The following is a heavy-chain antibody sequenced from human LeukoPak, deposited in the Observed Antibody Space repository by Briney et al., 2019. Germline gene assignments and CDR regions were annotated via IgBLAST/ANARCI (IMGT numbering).Heavy chain of an antibody. Sequence: PGGSLRLSCAASGFTFSSYEMNWVRQAPGKGLEWVSYISSSSSTIYYADSVKGRFTISRDNAKNSLYLQMNSLRAEDTAVYYCARDRCSGGSCYSSVDAFDIWGQGTMVTVSS. V-gene: IGHV3-48*01. D-gene: IGHD2-15*01. J-gene: IGHJ3*02. CDR1: GFTFSSYE. CDR2: ISSSSSTI. CDR3: ARDRCSGGSCYSSVDAFDI.